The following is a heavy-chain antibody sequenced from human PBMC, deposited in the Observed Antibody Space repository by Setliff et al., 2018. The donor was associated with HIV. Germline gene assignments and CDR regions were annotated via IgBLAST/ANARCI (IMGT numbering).Heavy chain of an antibody. CDR2: VSGRI. CDR1: GFSFSSYE. J-gene: IGHJ4*02. CDR3: AKSLSPGDYYNFLSGYSPFDY. V-gene: IGHV3-9*01. D-gene: IGHD3-3*01. Sequence: GGSLRLSCEASGFSFSSYEMNWVRQAPGKGLEWVSAVSGRIGYADSLKGRFTISRDNAKSSLFLQMKSLRVEDTALYYCAKSLSPGDYYNFLSGYSPFDYWGQGTRVTVSS.